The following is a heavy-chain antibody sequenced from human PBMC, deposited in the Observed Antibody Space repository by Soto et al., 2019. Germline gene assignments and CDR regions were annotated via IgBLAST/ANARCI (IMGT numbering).Heavy chain of an antibody. D-gene: IGHD2-2*01. CDR3: TRLIGGVPAES. CDR2: IYYAGNT. V-gene: IGHV4-39*01. Sequence: QVQLQESGPGLVKPSETLSLTCPVSGGSISNNAYHWGWIRQPPGKGLEWIGSIYYAGNTYYNPSLKSRVTISVATSKNQFSLKLSSVTAADTAVYYCTRLIGGVPAESWGQGTTVTVSS. J-gene: IGHJ6*02. CDR1: GGSISNNAYH.